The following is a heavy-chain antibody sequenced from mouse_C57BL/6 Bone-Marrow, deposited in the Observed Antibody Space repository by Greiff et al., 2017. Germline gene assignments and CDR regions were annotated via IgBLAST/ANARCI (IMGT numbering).Heavy chain of an antibody. D-gene: IGHD2-4*01. Sequence: VQLQQSGAELVRPGSSVKLSCKASGYTFTSYWMHWVKQRPIQGLEWIGNIDPSDSETHYNQKFKDKATLTVDKSSSTAYMQLSSLTSEDSAVYYSARWRYDSAYYAMDYWGQGTSVTVSS. CDR3: ARWRYDSAYYAMDY. J-gene: IGHJ4*01. V-gene: IGHV1-52*01. CDR1: GYTFTSYW. CDR2: IDPSDSET.